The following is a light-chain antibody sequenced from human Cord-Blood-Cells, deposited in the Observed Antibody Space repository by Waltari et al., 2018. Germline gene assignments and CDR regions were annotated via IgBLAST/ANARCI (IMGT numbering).Light chain of an antibody. Sequence: IQMPQSPSTLSASVGARVPITCRASQGISSWLAWYQQKPGKAPKLLIYKASSLESGVPSRFSGSGSGTEFTLTISSLQPDDFATYYCQQYNSYSYTFGQGTKLEIK. J-gene: IGKJ2*01. CDR2: KAS. V-gene: IGKV1-5*03. CDR1: QGISSW. CDR3: QQYNSYSYT.